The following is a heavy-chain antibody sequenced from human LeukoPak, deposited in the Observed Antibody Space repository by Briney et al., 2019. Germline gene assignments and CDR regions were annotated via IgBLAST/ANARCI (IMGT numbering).Heavy chain of an antibody. D-gene: IGHD5-24*01. V-gene: IGHV4-31*03. CDR2: IYYSGST. J-gene: IGHJ4*02. CDR1: GGSISSGGYS. Sequence: SETLSLTCTVSGGSISSGGYSWSWIRQHPGKGLEWIGYIYYSGSTYYNPSLKSRVTISVDTSMNQFSLKLSSVTAADTAVYYCARVRRDGYNPFDYWGQGTLVTVSS. CDR3: ARVRRDGYNPFDY.